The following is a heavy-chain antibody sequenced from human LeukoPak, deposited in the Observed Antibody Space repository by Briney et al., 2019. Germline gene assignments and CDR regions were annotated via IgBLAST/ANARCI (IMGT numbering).Heavy chain of an antibody. D-gene: IGHD4-23*01. CDR2: TSGSGDST. CDR3: ARKYYGGNSGGFDY. Sequence: GGSLRLSCAASGFTFSSSVMHWVRQTPGKGLEWISATSGSGDSTYYADSVKGRFTLSRDNSKNTLYLQMNSLRAEDTAVYYCARKYYGGNSGGFDYWGQGTLVTVSS. V-gene: IGHV3-23*01. J-gene: IGHJ4*02. CDR1: GFTFSSSV.